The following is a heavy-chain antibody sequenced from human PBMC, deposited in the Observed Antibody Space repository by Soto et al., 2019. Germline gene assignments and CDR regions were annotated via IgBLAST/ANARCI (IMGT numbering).Heavy chain of an antibody. D-gene: IGHD2-21*02. CDR3: PSRIVVATAVDY. CDR1: GYTFTSYA. CDR2: INAGNCNA. V-gene: IGHV1-3*05. Sequence: QVQLVQSGAEEKKPGASVKVSCKASGYTFTSYAMHWVRHAPGQRLEWMGWINAGNCNAKYSQKFQGRFTITSDTSASTAYMKLSRMRSEEKAVYYCPSRIVVATAVDYWGQGTLVTVSS. J-gene: IGHJ4*02.